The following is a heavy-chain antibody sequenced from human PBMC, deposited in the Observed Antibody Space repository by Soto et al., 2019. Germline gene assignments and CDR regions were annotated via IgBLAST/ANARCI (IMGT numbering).Heavy chain of an antibody. CDR2: INPNSGGT. CDR3: AREAPGSSSGWYYFDY. V-gene: IGHV1-2*04. D-gene: IGHD6-19*01. J-gene: IGHJ4*02. CDR1: GYTFTGYY. Sequence: GASVKVSCKASGYTFTGYYMHWVRQAPGQGLEWMGWINPNSGGTNYAQKFQGWVTMTRDTSISTAYMELSRLRSDDTAVYYCAREAPGSSSGWYYFDYWGQGTLVTVSS.